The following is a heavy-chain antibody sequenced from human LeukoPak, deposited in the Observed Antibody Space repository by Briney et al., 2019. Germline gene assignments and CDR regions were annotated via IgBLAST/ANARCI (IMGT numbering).Heavy chain of an antibody. J-gene: IGHJ3*02. Sequence: GASVNVSCKASGYTFTVYYMHWVRQAPGQGLEWMGRINPNSGGTNYAQKFQGRVTMTRDTSISTAYMELSSLRSEDTAVYYCARDETMQGVITNHAFDIWGQGTMVTVSS. D-gene: IGHD3-10*01. CDR1: GYTFTVYY. CDR3: ARDETMQGVITNHAFDI. V-gene: IGHV1-2*06. CDR2: INPNSGGT.